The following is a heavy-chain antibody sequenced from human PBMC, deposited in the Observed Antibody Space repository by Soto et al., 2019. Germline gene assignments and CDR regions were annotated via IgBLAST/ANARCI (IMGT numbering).Heavy chain of an antibody. Sequence: PGGSLRLSCAASGFTFSSYAMSWVRQAPGKGLEWVSAISGSGGSTYYADSVKGRFTISRDNSKNTLYLQMNSLRAEDTAVYYCAKDRITIFGVVIISPGGGNGMDVWGQGTTVTVSS. V-gene: IGHV3-23*01. CDR2: ISGSGGST. J-gene: IGHJ6*02. CDR1: GFTFSSYA. CDR3: AKDRITIFGVVIISPGGGNGMDV. D-gene: IGHD3-3*01.